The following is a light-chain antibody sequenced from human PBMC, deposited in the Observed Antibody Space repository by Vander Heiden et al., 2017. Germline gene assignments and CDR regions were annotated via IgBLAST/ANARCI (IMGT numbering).Light chain of an antibody. CDR2: DNN. Sequence: QSVLTQPPSVAAAPGQKVTIPCSGSSTKMGNNNDACYHQLPGTAPKLLILDNNKRPSGIPARFSGSKSGTSATLAITGLQTGDEADYYCGTWDSSVNAVVFGGGTKLTVL. CDR3: GTWDSSVNAVV. CDR1: STKMGNNN. J-gene: IGLJ2*01. V-gene: IGLV1-51*01.